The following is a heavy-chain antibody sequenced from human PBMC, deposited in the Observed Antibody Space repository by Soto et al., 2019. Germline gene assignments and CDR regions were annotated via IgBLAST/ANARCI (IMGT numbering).Heavy chain of an antibody. Sequence: GGSLRLSCAASGFTFSSYSMNWVRQAPGKGLEWVSYISSSSSTTYYAGSVKGRFTISRDNSKNTMYLQMNSLRAEDTAVYYCARDNTMIVHWGQGTLVTVSS. CDR1: GFTFSSYS. J-gene: IGHJ4*02. CDR2: ISSSSSTT. D-gene: IGHD3-22*01. V-gene: IGHV3-48*01. CDR3: ARDNTMIVH.